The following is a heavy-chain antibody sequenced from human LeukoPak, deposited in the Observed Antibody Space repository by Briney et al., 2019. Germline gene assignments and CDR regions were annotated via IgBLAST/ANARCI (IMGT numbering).Heavy chain of an antibody. CDR2: ISSSSSYI. CDR3: ARGPVAGTGDY. V-gene: IGHV3-21*01. J-gene: IGHJ4*02. D-gene: IGHD6-19*01. CDR1: GFTFSSYS. Sequence: GGSMRLSCAASGFTFSSYSMNWVRQAPGKGLEWVSSISSSSSYIYYADSVKGRFTISRDNAKNSLYLQMNSLRAEDTAVYYCARGPVAGTGDYWGQGTLVTVSS.